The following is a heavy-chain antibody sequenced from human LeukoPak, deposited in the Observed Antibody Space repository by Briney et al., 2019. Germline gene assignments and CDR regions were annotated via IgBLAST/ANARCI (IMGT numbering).Heavy chain of an antibody. CDR2: IKQDGSEK. CDR1: GFTFSSYW. Sequence: GGSLRLSCAASGFTFSSYWMSWVRQAPGKGLEWVANIKQDGSEKYYVDSVKGRFTISRDNAKNSLYLQMNSLRAEDTAVYYCARDVPITIFGVVTPIASPFDPWGQGTLVIVSS. CDR3: ARDVPITIFGVVTPIASPFDP. J-gene: IGHJ5*02. V-gene: IGHV3-7*01. D-gene: IGHD3-3*01.